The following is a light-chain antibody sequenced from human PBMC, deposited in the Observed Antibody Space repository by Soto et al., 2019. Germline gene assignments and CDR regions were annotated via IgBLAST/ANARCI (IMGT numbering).Light chain of an antibody. CDR1: SSDVGGYNY. CDR2: EVS. V-gene: IGLV2-14*01. Sequence: QSALTQPASGSGSPGQSITISCTGTSSDVGGYNYVSWYQQHPGKAPKLMIYEVSNRPSGVSNRFSGSKSGNTASLTISGLQAEDEADYYCSSYTSSSPLEVFGTGTKLTVL. CDR3: SSYTSSSPLEV. J-gene: IGLJ1*01.